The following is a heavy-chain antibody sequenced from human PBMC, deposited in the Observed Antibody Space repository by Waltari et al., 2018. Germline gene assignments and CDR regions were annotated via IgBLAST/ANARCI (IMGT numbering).Heavy chain of an antibody. CDR3: AREQQLAHDAFDI. D-gene: IGHD6-13*01. CDR1: GFTFSSYA. J-gene: IGHJ3*02. Sequence: QVQLVESGGGVVQPGRSLRLSCAASGFTFSSYAMHWVRQAPGKGLEWVAVISYDGSNKYYADSVKGRFTISRDNSKNTLYLQMNSLRAEDTAVYYCAREQQLAHDAFDIWGQGTMVTVSS. V-gene: IGHV3-30-3*01. CDR2: ISYDGSNK.